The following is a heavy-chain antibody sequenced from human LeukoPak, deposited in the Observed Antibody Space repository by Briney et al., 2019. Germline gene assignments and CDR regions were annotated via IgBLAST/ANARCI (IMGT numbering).Heavy chain of an antibody. CDR2: INHSGST. D-gene: IGHD3-10*01. CDR1: GGSFSGYY. J-gene: IGHJ4*02. CDR3: ARGVYYYGSGSPSDY. Sequence: PETLSLTCAVYGGSFSGYYWSWIRQPPGKGLEWIGEINHSGSTNYNPSLKSRVTISVDTSKNQFSLRLSSVTAADTAVYYCARGVYYYGSGSPSDYWGQGTLVTVSS. V-gene: IGHV4-34*01.